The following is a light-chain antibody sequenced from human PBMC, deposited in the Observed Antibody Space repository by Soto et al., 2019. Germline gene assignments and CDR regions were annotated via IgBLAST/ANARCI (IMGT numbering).Light chain of an antibody. Sequence: EIVMTQSPATLSVSPGERVTLSCRASQSVSIYLAWYQQRPGQAPRPLIYGASTRATGIPARFSASGSGTEVTLTNNSLQSEDFAGYYCQQYNYWPLTVGGGTRVEI. J-gene: IGKJ4*01. CDR1: QSVSIY. CDR2: GAS. CDR3: QQYNYWPLT. V-gene: IGKV3-15*01.